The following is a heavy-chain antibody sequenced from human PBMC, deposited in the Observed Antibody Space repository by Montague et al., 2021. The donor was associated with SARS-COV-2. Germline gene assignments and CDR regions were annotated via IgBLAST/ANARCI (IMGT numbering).Heavy chain of an antibody. CDR3: ASSGITLTGLDAFDI. CDR1: GDSVPSKSVA. J-gene: IGHJ3*02. D-gene: IGHD3-9*01. Sequence: CAISGDSVPSKSVAWNWIRQSPSRGLERLGRTYYRSKWDSDYAESVKRRLVITPDTSKNQVSLQLNSVIPEDTAVYFCASSGITLTGLDAFDIWGQGTMVTVSS. CDR2: TYYRSKWDS. V-gene: IGHV6-1*01.